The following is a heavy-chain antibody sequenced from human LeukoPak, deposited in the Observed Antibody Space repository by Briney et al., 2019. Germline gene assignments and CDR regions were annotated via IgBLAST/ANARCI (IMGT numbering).Heavy chain of an antibody. CDR3: SESTSNNWFDP. CDR2: IYYSGST. CDR1: GGPISSSSYY. V-gene: IGHV4-39*01. J-gene: IGHJ5*02. Sequence: SDTLSLTCTVSGGPISSSSYYWGWIRKPPGKGLEWIGSIYYSGSTYYNPSLKSRVTISVDTSKNQFSLKLSSVTAADTAVYYCSESTSNNWFDPWGQGTLVTVSS.